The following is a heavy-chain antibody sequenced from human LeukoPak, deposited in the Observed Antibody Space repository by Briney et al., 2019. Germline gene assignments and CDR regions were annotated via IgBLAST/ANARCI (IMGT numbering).Heavy chain of an antibody. CDR3: TKDRPSPIVVYYMDV. CDR1: GFTFSSYA. Sequence: GGSLRLSCAAAGFTFSSYAMSWVRQAPGKGLEWVSTIIGSGDRTYYADSVKGRFTISRDNSKNTLYLQMHSLRAEDTAVYYCTKDRPSPIVVYYMDVWGKGTTVTVSS. CDR2: IIGSGDRT. D-gene: IGHD2-15*01. V-gene: IGHV3-23*01. J-gene: IGHJ6*03.